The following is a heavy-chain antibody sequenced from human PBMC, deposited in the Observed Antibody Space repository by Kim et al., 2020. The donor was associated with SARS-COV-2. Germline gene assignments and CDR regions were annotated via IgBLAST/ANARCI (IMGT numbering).Heavy chain of an antibody. J-gene: IGHJ4*02. CDR1: GGSISSGGYY. V-gene: IGHV4-31*03. D-gene: IGHD1-26*01. CDR2: IYYSGST. Sequence: SETLSLTCTVSGGSISSGGYYWSWIRQHPGKGLEWIGYIYYSGSTYYNPSLKSRVTISVDTSKNQFSLKLSSVTAADTAVYYCARAREEPEYYFDYWGQGTLVTLSS. CDR3: ARAREEPEYYFDY.